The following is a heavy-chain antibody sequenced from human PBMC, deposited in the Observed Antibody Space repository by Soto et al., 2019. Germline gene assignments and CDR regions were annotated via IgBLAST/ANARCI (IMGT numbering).Heavy chain of an antibody. CDR1: GGSVSSGSYY. D-gene: IGHD2-2*02. CDR3: AREKGYCSSTSCYTRFNWFDP. V-gene: IGHV4-61*01. CDR2: IYYSGST. Sequence: ETLSLTCTVSGGSVSSGSYYWSWIRQPPGKGLEWIGYIYYSGSTNYNPSLKSRVTISLDTSKNQFSLKMRSVTAADTAVYYCAREKGYCSSTSCYTRFNWFDPWGQGTLVTVSS. J-gene: IGHJ5*02.